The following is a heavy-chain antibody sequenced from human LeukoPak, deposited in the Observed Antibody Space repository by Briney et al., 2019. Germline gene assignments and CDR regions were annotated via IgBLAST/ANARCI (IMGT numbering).Heavy chain of an antibody. V-gene: IGHV3-7*01. CDR1: GFTFSSYW. J-gene: IGHJ4*02. D-gene: IGHD3-10*01. CDR3: ARDCLSYYRDY. CDR2: IKQDGSEK. Sequence: GGSLRLSCAASGFTFSSYWMSWVRQAPGKGLEWVANIKQDGSEKYYVDSVKGRFTISRDNAKNSLYQQMNSLRAEDTAVYYCARDCLSYYRDYWGQGTLVTVSS.